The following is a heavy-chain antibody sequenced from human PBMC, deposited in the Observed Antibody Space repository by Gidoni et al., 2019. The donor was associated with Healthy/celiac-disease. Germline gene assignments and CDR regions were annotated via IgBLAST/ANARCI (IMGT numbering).Heavy chain of an antibody. J-gene: IGHJ4*02. CDR2: IIPIFGTA. V-gene: IGHV1-69*01. Sequence: QVQLVQSGAEVKKPGSSVKVSCKASGGTFSSYAISWVRQAPGQGLEWMGGIIPIFGTANYAQKFQGRVTITADESTSTAYMELSSLRSEDTAVYYCAAIVVVVAATEVGFAYWGQGTLVTVSS. CDR3: AAIVVVVAATEVGFAY. D-gene: IGHD2-15*01. CDR1: GGTFSSYA.